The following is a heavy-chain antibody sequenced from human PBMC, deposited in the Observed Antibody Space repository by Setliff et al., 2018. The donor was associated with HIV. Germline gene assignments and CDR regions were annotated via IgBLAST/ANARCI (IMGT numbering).Heavy chain of an antibody. CDR1: EYSFTNYW. CDR2: IWPIDSDT. Sequence: ESLKISCQGSEYSFTNYWVGWVRQMPDKGLEWMGLIWPIDSDTIYSPSFQGQVTLSADKSISTVYLQWSSLKAPDTAMYYCARLSKYYDFWTPDSWGQGTLVTVSS. D-gene: IGHD3-3*01. J-gene: IGHJ4*02. V-gene: IGHV5-51*01. CDR3: ARLSKYYDFWTPDS.